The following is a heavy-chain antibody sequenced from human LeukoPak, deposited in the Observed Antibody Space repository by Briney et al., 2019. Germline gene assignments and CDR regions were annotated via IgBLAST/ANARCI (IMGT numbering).Heavy chain of an antibody. CDR1: GFSFSGYA. V-gene: IGHV3-23*01. J-gene: IGHJ4*02. Sequence: GGSLRLSCIASGFSFSGYAMSWVRQAPGKGLEWVSAISGGDDAAYYADSVKGRFTISRDNSKNTLYLQMNSLRAEDTAVYYCARESIVGAPVFDYWGQGTLVTVSS. CDR2: ISGGDDAA. CDR3: ARESIVGAPVFDY. D-gene: IGHD1-26*01.